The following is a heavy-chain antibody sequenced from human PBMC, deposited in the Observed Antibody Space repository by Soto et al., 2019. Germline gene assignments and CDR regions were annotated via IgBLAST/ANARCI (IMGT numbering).Heavy chain of an antibody. CDR1: GGSISNHY. V-gene: IGHV4-59*11. Sequence: QVQVQESGPGLVKPSETLSLTCTVSGGSISNHYWSWIRQSPGKGLEWIANIYHSGTTNYNLSLKGRVTISIDSFKNQVSLTLNSVTAADTAVYYCARGGYRTLAWFDPWGQGTLVTVSS. D-gene: IGHD6-13*01. CDR3: ARGGYRTLAWFDP. CDR2: IYHSGTT. J-gene: IGHJ5*02.